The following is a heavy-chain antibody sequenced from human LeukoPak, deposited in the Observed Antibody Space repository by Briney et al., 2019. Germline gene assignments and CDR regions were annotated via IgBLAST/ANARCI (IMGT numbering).Heavy chain of an antibody. CDR2: VKQDGSEK. D-gene: IGHD6-13*01. J-gene: IGHJ4*02. V-gene: IGHV3-7*01. CDR1: GFTFSSYW. CDR3: ARAIAAAGFYYFDY. Sequence: PGGSLRLSCAASGFTFSSYWMSWVRQAPGKGLEWVANVKQDGSEKYYVDSVKGRFTISRDNAKNSLHLQMNSLRAEDTAVYYCARAIAAAGFYYFDYWGQGTLVTVSS.